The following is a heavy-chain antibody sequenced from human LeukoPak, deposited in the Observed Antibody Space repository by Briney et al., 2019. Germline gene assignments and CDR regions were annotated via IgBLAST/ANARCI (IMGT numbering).Heavy chain of an antibody. CDR2: IYSTGST. CDR1: GGSISSYY. D-gene: IGHD2-21*02. J-gene: IGHJ3*02. Sequence: SETLSLTCTVSGGSISSYYWSWIRQPPGKGLEWIGYIYSTGSTNYNPSLRGRVIISLDTSKNQFSLELSSVTAADTALYYCARRSVVTAINFDTFDIWGQGTMVTVSS. CDR3: ARRSVVTAINFDTFDI. V-gene: IGHV4-59*08.